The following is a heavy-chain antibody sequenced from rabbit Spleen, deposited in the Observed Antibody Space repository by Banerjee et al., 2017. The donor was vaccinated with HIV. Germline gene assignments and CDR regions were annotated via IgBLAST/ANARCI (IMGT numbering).Heavy chain of an antibody. CDR1: GFPLGDRDV. CDR3: ARDLVGVIGWNFYL. Sequence: QEQLGESGGGLVKPGGSLKLTCKASGFPLGDRDVMCWVRQAPGKGLEWIACINVATGKPVYATWAKGRFTISRTSSTTVTLRMTSLTAADTATYFCARDLVGVIGWNFYLWGQGTLVTVS. CDR2: INVATGKP. J-gene: IGHJ4*01. V-gene: IGHV1S45*01. D-gene: IGHD1-1*01.